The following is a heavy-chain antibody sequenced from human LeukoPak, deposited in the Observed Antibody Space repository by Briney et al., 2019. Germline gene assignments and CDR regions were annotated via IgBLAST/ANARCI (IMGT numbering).Heavy chain of an antibody. CDR3: AKDLAARGNYYYYFMDG. CDR1: AGTFTSYA. D-gene: IGHD6-6*01. J-gene: IGHJ6*03. Sequence: SVKVSCKASAGTFTSYAICWVRQAPGHGHEWMGGIIPIFGTANYAQKFQGRVTFTTARSRGTAYMELSSLRSEVTAVYYCAKDLAARGNYYYYFMDGWGEGTTVTVSS. CDR2: IIPIFGTA. V-gene: IGHV1-69*05.